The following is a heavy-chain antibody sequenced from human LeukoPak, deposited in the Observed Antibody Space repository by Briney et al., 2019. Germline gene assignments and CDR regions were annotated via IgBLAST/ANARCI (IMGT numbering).Heavy chain of an antibody. CDR3: ARLTGTTGFDY. D-gene: IGHD1-1*01. CDR2: IKQDGSDK. J-gene: IGHJ4*02. Sequence: GGSLRLSCAAAGFPFSSYWMGWVRQAPGKGLEWVANIKQDGSDKYYVDSVKGRFTISRDNAKNSLYLQVNSLRVDDTAVYYCARLTGTTGFDYWGQGTLVTVSS. V-gene: IGHV3-7*01. CDR1: GFPFSSYW.